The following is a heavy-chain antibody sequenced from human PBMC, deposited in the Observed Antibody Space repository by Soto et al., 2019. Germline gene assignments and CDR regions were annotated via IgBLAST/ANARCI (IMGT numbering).Heavy chain of an antibody. Sequence: PSETLSLTCTVSGGSVSSDSYYWSWIRQPPGKGLEWIGYIYYSGSTNYNPSLKSRVTISVDTSKNQFSLKLSSVTAADTAVYYCAREVRSDDFWSGSEYYFDCWGQGTLVTAPQ. CDR1: GGSVSSDSYY. CDR3: AREVRSDDFWSGSEYYFDC. CDR2: IYYSGST. D-gene: IGHD3-3*01. V-gene: IGHV4-61*01. J-gene: IGHJ4*02.